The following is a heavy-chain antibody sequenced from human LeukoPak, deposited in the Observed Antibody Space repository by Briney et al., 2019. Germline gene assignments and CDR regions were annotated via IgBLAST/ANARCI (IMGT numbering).Heavy chain of an antibody. CDR3: AKDSSSGCFDP. CDR2: ISYDGSNK. D-gene: IGHD6-19*01. J-gene: IGHJ5*02. CDR1: GFTFSSYG. Sequence: GSLRLSCAASGFTFSSYGMHWVRQAPGKGLEWVAVISYDGSNKYYADSVKGRFTISRDNSKNTLYLQMNSLRAEDTAVYYCAKDSSSGCFDPWGQGTLVTVSS. V-gene: IGHV3-30*18.